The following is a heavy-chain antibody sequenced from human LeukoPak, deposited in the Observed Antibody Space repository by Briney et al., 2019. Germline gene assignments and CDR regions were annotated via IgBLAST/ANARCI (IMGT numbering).Heavy chain of an antibody. CDR3: TRGTGSYDY. D-gene: IGHD1-26*01. CDR1: GFTFSRYT. Sequence: GGSLRLSCAASGFTFSRYTVNWVRQAPGKGLEWVSPITSSSTYIYYADSVKGRFTISRDNAKNSLYLHMNSLRAEDTAVYYCTRGTGSYDYWGQGTRVTVSS. J-gene: IGHJ4*02. V-gene: IGHV3-21*01. CDR2: ITSSSTYI.